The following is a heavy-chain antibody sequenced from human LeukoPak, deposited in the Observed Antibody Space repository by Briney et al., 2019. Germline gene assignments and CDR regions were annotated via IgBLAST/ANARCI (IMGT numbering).Heavy chain of an antibody. J-gene: IGHJ3*02. CDR1: GFTFSSYA. D-gene: IGHD4-17*01. Sequence: GGSLRLSCAASGFTFSSYAMSWVRQAPGKGLEWVSAISGSGGSTYYADSVKGRFTISRDNSKNTLYLQMNSLRAEDTAVYYCTRKSAYGDYDWVVAFDIWGQGTMVTVSS. CDR2: ISGSGGST. V-gene: IGHV3-23*01. CDR3: TRKSAYGDYDWVVAFDI.